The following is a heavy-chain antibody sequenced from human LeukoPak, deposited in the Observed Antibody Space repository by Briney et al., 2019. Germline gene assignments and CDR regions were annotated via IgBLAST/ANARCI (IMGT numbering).Heavy chain of an antibody. J-gene: IGHJ4*02. Sequence: GSLRLSCAASGFTFSIYNMKWVRQAPGKGLEWVSSISSSSTYIYYADSVKGRFTVSRDDAKNSLYLQMNSLRAEDTAVYYCARPYGSGSYYPAYWGQGILVTVSS. CDR3: ARPYGSGSYYPAY. V-gene: IGHV3-21*01. D-gene: IGHD3-10*01. CDR1: GFTFSIYN. CDR2: ISSSSTYI.